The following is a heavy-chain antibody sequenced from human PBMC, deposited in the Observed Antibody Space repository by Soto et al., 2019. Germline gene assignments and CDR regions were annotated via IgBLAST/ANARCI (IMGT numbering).Heavy chain of an antibody. V-gene: IGHV1-69*13. D-gene: IGHD1-1*01. CDR2: IIPIFGTA. CDR3: ASKLEPTVNYYGMDV. J-gene: IGHJ6*02. CDR1: GGTFSSYA. Sequence: SVKVSCKASGGTFSSYAISWVRQAPGQGLEWMGGIIPIFGTANYAQKFQGRVTITADESTSTAYMELSSLRSEDTAVYYCASKLEPTVNYYGMDVWGQGTTVTVSS.